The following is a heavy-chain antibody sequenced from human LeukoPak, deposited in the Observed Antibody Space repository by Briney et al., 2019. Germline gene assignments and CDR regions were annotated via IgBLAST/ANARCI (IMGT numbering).Heavy chain of an antibody. Sequence: SETLSLTCAVYGGSFSGYYWSWIRQPPGKGLEWIGEINHSGSTNYNPSLKSRVTISVDTSKNQFSLKLSSVTAADTAVYYCAREDYDFWSGHTFDYWGQGTPVTVSS. CDR1: GGSFSGYY. J-gene: IGHJ4*02. CDR2: INHSGST. V-gene: IGHV4-34*01. CDR3: AREDYDFWSGHTFDY. D-gene: IGHD3-3*01.